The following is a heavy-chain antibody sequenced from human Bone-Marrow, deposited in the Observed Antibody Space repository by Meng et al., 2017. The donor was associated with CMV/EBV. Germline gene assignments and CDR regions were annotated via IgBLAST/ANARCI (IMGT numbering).Heavy chain of an antibody. CDR3: ASLVMASWGYFEY. D-gene: IGHD2-21*01. V-gene: IGHV4-61*05. CDR1: GGSISSSSYY. J-gene: IGHJ4*02. CDR2: IYYSGST. Sequence: GSLRLSCTVSGGSISSSSYYWGWIRQPPGKGLEYIGYIYYSGSTNYNPSLKSRVTISVDTSKTQFSLKLSAVTAADTAVYYCASLVMASWGYFEYWGQGTLVTVSS.